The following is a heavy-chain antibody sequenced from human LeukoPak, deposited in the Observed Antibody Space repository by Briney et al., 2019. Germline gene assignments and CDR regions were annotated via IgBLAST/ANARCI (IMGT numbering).Heavy chain of an antibody. D-gene: IGHD6-13*01. CDR2: IYYSGST. Sequence: SETLSLTCTVSGGSISSSSYYWGWIRQPPGKGLEWIGSIYYSGSTYYNPSLKSRVTISVDTSKNQFSLKLSSVTAADTAVYYCALSQPPGYYYYYMDVWGKGTTVTVSS. CDR1: GGSISSSSYY. CDR3: ALSQPPGYYYYYMDV. V-gene: IGHV4-39*07. J-gene: IGHJ6*03.